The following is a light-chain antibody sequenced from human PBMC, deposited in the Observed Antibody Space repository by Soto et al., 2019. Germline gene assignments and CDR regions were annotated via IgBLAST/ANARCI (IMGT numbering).Light chain of an antibody. CDR1: SSDIGGYNY. V-gene: IGLV2-14*01. CDR3: SSYSSITSSISTVV. CDR2: EVS. J-gene: IGLJ2*01. Sequence: QSALTQPASVSGSPGQSITISCTGTSSDIGGYNYVSWYQHHPGKAPKLMIFEVSNRPSGVSNRFSGSKSGNTASLTISGLQAEDEADYYCSSYSSITSSISTVVFGGGTKLTVL.